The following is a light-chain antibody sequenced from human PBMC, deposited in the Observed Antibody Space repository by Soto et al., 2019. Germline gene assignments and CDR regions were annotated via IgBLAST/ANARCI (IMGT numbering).Light chain of an antibody. J-gene: IGLJ2*01. CDR1: SGDIAYNY. CDR2: EVI. Sequence: QSALTQPASVSGFPGQSITISCTGTSGDIAYNYVSWYQHHPGKAPKVILYEVINRPSGVSDRFSGSKSGNTASLTISGLQAEDEADYYCSSYTSSITVFGGGTKLTVL. CDR3: SSYTSSITV. V-gene: IGLV2-14*01.